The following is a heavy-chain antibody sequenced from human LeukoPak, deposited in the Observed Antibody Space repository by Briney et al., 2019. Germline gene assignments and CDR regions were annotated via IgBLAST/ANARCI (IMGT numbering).Heavy chain of an antibody. CDR3: ASRIDFWSGYYFDY. CDR2: INHSGST. Sequence: SSETLSLTCAVYGGSFSGYYWSWIRQPPGKGLEWIGEINHSGSTNYNPSLKSRVTISVDRSKNQFSLKLSSVTAADTAVYYCASRIDFWSGYYFDYWGQGTLVTVSS. D-gene: IGHD3-3*01. J-gene: IGHJ4*02. V-gene: IGHV4-34*01. CDR1: GGSFSGYY.